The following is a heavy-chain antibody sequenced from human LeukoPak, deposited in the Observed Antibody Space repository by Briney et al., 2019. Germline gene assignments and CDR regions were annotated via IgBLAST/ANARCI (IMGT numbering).Heavy chain of an antibody. CDR2: ISGSGGST. Sequence: PGGSLRLSCAASGFTFSSYAMSWVRQAPGKGLEWVSAISGSGGSTYYADSVKGRFTISRDNSKNTLYLQMNSLRAEDTAVYYCAKDRLAVAGTFGSFDYWGQGTLVTVSS. D-gene: IGHD6-19*01. CDR3: AKDRLAVAGTFGSFDY. V-gene: IGHV3-23*01. CDR1: GFTFSSYA. J-gene: IGHJ4*02.